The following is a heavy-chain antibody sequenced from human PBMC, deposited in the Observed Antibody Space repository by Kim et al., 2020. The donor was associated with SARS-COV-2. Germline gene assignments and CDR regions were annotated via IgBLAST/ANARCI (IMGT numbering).Heavy chain of an antibody. CDR3: ARAPWAPPGPITFGVLGFAGLAH. CDR1: GFTFNTHA. J-gene: IGHJ4*02. CDR2: ISSDGSNK. D-gene: IGHD3-16*01. Sequence: GGSLRLSCAASGFTFNTHAMPWVRQAPGKGLEWVAVISSDGSNKYYADSVKGRCTISIANSKTTLYLQMNSLRAEDTAVYYCARAPWAPPGPITFGVLGFAGLAHWGPGARFSVPA. V-gene: IGHV3-30*04.